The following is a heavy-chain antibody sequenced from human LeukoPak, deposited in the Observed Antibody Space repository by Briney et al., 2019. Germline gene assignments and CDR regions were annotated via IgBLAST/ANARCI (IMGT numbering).Heavy chain of an antibody. J-gene: IGHJ4*02. D-gene: IGHD3-22*01. V-gene: IGHV3-7*01. CDR1: GFTFSSYW. CDR2: IKQDGSEK. CDR3: ARLIDYYDSSGYLKDY. Sequence: GGSLRLSCAASGFTFSSYWMSWVRQAPGKGLEWVANIKQDGSEKYHVDSVKGRFTISRDNAKNSLYLQMNSLRAEDTAVYYCARLIDYYDSSGYLKDYWGQGTLVTVSS.